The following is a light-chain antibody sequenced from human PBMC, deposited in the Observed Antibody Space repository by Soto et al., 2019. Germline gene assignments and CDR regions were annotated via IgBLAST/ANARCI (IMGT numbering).Light chain of an antibody. CDR3: QQSYSRIS. Sequence: DIQMTQSPSSLSASVGGRVTITCRASQSIASYLNWYQQRPGEAPNLLIYTASNLQTGVPSRFSGSGSGADFTLTISGLQPEDFATYYCQQSYSRISFGGGTKVEIK. CDR1: QSIASY. CDR2: TAS. V-gene: IGKV1-39*01. J-gene: IGKJ4*01.